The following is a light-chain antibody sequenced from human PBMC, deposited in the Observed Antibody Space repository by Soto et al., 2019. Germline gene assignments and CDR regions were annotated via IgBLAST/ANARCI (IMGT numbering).Light chain of an antibody. Sequence: EIVLTQSPATLSLSPEERATLSCRASQSVSSYLAWYQQKPGQAPRLLIYDASSRATGIPARFSGSASGTDFTLTSSSLEPEDFADYYCQQSSNWQTFGQGTKLEIK. CDR3: QQSSNWQT. CDR2: DAS. V-gene: IGKV3-11*01. J-gene: IGKJ2*01. CDR1: QSVSSY.